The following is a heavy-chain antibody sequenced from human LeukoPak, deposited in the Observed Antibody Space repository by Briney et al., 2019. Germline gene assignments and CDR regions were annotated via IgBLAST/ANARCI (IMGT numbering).Heavy chain of an antibody. V-gene: IGHV3-23*01. D-gene: IGHD3-22*01. J-gene: IGHJ5*02. CDR2: ISDSGGST. CDR3: AKGYYDSSGYPNWFDP. Sequence: GGSLRLSCAASGFTFIIYAMSWVRQAPGKGLEWVSAISDSGGSTYYADSVKGRFNISRDNSKNTLYLQMNSLRAEDTAVYYCAKGYYDSSGYPNWFDPWGQGTLVTVSS. CDR1: GFTFIIYA.